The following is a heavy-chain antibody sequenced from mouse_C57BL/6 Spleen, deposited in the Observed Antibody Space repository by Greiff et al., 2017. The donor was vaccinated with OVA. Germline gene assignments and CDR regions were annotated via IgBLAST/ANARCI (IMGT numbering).Heavy chain of an antibody. V-gene: IGHV2-2*01. J-gene: IGHJ2*01. CDR3: ARGTPIYFDY. Sequence: VQLQQSGPGLVQPSQSLSITCTVSGFSLTSYGVHWVRQSPGKGLEWLGVIWSGGSTDYNAAFISRLSISKDNSKSQVFFKMNSLQADDTAIYYCARGTPIYFDYWGQGTTLTGSS. CDR2: IWSGGST. CDR1: GFSLTSYG.